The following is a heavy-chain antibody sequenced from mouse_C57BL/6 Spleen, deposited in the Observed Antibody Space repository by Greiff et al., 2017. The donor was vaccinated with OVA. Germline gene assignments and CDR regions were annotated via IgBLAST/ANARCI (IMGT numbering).Heavy chain of an antibody. Sequence: QVQLQQPGAELVRPGSSVKLSCKASGYTFTSYWMHWVKQRPIQGLEWIGNIDPSDSETHYNQKFKDKATLTVDKSSSTAYMQLSSLTSEDSAVYYCARNDYSNYYYFDYWGQGTTLTVSS. J-gene: IGHJ2*01. D-gene: IGHD2-5*01. CDR3: ARNDYSNYYYFDY. CDR2: IDPSDSET. V-gene: IGHV1-52*01. CDR1: GYTFTSYW.